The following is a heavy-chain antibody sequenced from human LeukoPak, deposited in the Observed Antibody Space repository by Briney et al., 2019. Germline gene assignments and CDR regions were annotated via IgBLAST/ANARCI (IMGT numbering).Heavy chain of an antibody. V-gene: IGHV3-21*04. D-gene: IGHD6-13*01. CDR1: GFTFSSYS. CDR3: ARRNIAAAALDY. CDR2: ISSSSSYI. J-gene: IGHJ4*02. Sequence: GGSLRLSCAASGFTFSSYSMNWVRQAPGKGLEWVSSISSSSSYIYYADSVKGRFTISRDNAKNTLYLQMNSLRAEDTAVYYCARRNIAAAALDYWGQGTLVTVSS.